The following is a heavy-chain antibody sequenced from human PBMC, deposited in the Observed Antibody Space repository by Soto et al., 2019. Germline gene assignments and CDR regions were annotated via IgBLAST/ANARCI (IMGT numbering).Heavy chain of an antibody. CDR1: GFTFSSYW. J-gene: IGHJ4*02. Sequence: PGGSLRLSCAASGFTFSSYWMSWVRQAPGKGLEWVANIKQDGSEKYYVDSVKGRFTISRDNAKNSLYLQMNSLRAEDTAVYYCARDLSGDYRSPNDYWGQGTLVTVSS. CDR3: ARDLSGDYRSPNDY. V-gene: IGHV3-7*04. D-gene: IGHD2-21*02. CDR2: IKQDGSEK.